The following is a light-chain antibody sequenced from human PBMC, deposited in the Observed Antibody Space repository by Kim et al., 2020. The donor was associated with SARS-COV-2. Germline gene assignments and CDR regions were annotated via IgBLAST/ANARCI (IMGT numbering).Light chain of an antibody. CDR3: LQGSNWPWT. Sequence: DIVLTQSPATLSLSPGERATLSCRASQSVTTYFTWYQQKPGQAPRLLIYDASKRATGIPARFSGSGSGTDFTLTITSLEPEDSAVYYCLQGSNWPWTFGEGTKVESK. CDR1: QSVTTY. V-gene: IGKV3-11*01. J-gene: IGKJ1*01. CDR2: DAS.